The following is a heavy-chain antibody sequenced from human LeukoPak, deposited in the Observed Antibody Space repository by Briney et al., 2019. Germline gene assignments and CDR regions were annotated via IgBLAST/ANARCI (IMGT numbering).Heavy chain of an antibody. CDR1: RFTFIGYT. Sequence: PGGSLRLSCAASRFTFIGYTMNWIRQAPGKGLEWVSSISSRSTYIYYADSVKGRFTTSRDNAKNSLYLQTNSLRAEDTAVYYCAREESGSSGWYDYWGQGTLVTVSS. J-gene: IGHJ4*02. V-gene: IGHV3-21*01. D-gene: IGHD6-19*01. CDR3: AREESGSSGWYDY. CDR2: ISSRSTYI.